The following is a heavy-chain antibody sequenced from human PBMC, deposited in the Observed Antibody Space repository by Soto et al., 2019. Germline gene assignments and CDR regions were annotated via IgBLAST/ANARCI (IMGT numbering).Heavy chain of an antibody. V-gene: IGHV3-23*01. CDR3: GREGSGWNSRAYFDF. J-gene: IGHJ3*01. Sequence: HPGGSLRLSCAASGFTFSNYAMNWVRQAPGKGLECVSVISGSGGSAYYADSVQGRFTISRDNSKNTLYMQMNSLRDEDTAIYYCGREGSGWNSRAYFDFWGRGTMVTVSS. D-gene: IGHD6-19*01. CDR1: GFTFSNYA. CDR2: ISGSGGSA.